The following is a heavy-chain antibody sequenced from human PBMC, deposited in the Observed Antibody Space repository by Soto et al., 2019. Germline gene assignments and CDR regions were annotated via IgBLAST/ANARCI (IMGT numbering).Heavy chain of an antibody. D-gene: IGHD3-16*01. CDR3: AIRRDYLGGDFDY. CDR1: GFTFSNYG. Sequence: QVQLVESGGGVVQPGRSLRLSCTASGFTFSNYGMHWVRQAPGKGLKWVAVISYDGRNKYYADSVKGRFTISRDNCKNTLYLQMNSLRAEDTAVYYCAIRRDYLGGDFDYWGQGTLVNVSS. J-gene: IGHJ4*02. CDR2: ISYDGRNK. V-gene: IGHV3-30*04.